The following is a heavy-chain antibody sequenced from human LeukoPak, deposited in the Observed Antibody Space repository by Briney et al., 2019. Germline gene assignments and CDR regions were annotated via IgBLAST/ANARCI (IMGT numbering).Heavy chain of an antibody. V-gene: IGHV4-59*01. CDR3: ARGLFGIAVAGGFDY. CDR1: GGSISSYY. Sequence: PSETLSLTCTVSGGSISSYYWSWIRQPPGKGLEWIGYIYYSGSTNYNPSLKSRVTISVDTSKNQFSLKLSSVTAADTAVYYCARGLFGIAVAGGFDYWGQGTLVTVSS. J-gene: IGHJ4*02. D-gene: IGHD6-19*01. CDR2: IYYSGST.